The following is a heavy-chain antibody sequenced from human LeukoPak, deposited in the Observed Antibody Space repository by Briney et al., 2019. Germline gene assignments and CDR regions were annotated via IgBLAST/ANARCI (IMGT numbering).Heavy chain of an antibody. CDR3: ARGAGSYYGYFQS. Sequence: GGSLRLSCAASGFTVSSNYMTWVRQAPGKGLEWVSVIYSDGSTYYADSVKGRFTISRDNAKNSLYLQMNSLRAEDTAVYFCARGAGSYYGYFQSWGQGTLVTVSS. V-gene: IGHV3-66*01. J-gene: IGHJ1*01. CDR1: GFTVSSNY. CDR2: IYSDGST. D-gene: IGHD1-26*01.